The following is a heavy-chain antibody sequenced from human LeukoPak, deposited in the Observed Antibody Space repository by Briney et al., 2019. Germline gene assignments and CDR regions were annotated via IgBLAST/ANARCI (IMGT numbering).Heavy chain of an antibody. CDR1: GFTFSSYS. Sequence: PGGSLRLSCAASGFTFSSYSMNWFRQAPGKGLEWVSYISSYSSTIYYADSVKGRFTISRDNANNSLYLQMNSLRDEDTAVYYCARRAFSGSDYWGQGTLVTVSS. CDR2: ISSYSSTI. V-gene: IGHV3-48*02. D-gene: IGHD6-25*01. J-gene: IGHJ4*02. CDR3: ARRAFSGSDY.